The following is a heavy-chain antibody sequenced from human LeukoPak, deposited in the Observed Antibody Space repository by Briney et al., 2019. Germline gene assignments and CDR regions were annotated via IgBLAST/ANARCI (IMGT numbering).Heavy chain of an antibody. D-gene: IGHD5-12*01. Sequence: GASVKVSCKASGYTFTSYYMHWVRQAPGQGLEWMGIINPSGGSTSYAQKFQGRVTMTRDTSTSTVYMELSSLRSEDTAVYYCARDPPLYSGYDHDDDYWGQGTLVTVSS. CDR3: ARDPPLYSGYDHDDDY. CDR1: GYTFTSYY. J-gene: IGHJ4*02. V-gene: IGHV1-46*01. CDR2: INPSGGST.